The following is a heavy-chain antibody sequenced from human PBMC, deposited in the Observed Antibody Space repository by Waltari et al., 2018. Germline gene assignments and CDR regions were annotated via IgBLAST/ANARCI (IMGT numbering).Heavy chain of an antibody. J-gene: IGHJ4*02. D-gene: IGHD6-6*01. V-gene: IGHV1-2*07. CDR3: VRDRTTVAARPGDY. Sequence: QVVLVQSGAEVKKPGASVKVSCKASGYIFINYYLHWVRQAPGQGPEWMGWVHPDTGNANYAHKFRGRVTMTWETSSNTAFMDLSDLKSDDTAVYYCVRDRTTVAARPGDYWGQGTLVTVSS. CDR2: VHPDTGNA. CDR1: GYIFINYY.